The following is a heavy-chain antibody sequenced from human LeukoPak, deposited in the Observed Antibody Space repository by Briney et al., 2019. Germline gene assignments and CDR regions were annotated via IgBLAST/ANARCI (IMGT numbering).Heavy chain of an antibody. Sequence: GASVKVSCKASGGTFSSYAISWVRQAPGQGLEWMGRIIPILGIANYAQKFQGRVTITADKSTSTAYMELSSLRSEDTAVYYCARDRTVNSGRYFFYGMDVWGQGTTVTVSS. J-gene: IGHJ6*02. D-gene: IGHD1-26*01. V-gene: IGHV1-69*04. CDR3: ARDRTVNSGRYFFYGMDV. CDR1: GGTFSSYA. CDR2: IIPILGIA.